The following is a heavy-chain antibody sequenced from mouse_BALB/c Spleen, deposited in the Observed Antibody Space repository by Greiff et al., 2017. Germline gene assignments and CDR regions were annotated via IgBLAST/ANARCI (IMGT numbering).Heavy chain of an antibody. Sequence: VQRVESGAELAKPGASVKMSCKASGYTFTSYWMHWVKQRPGQGLEWIGYINPSTGYTEYNQKFKDKATLTADKSSSTAYMQLSSLTSEDSAVYYCAHYGSSYGFAYWGQGTLVTVSA. CDR1: GYTFTSYW. CDR3: AHYGSSYGFAY. CDR2: INPSTGYT. J-gene: IGHJ3*01. D-gene: IGHD1-1*01. V-gene: IGHV1-7*01.